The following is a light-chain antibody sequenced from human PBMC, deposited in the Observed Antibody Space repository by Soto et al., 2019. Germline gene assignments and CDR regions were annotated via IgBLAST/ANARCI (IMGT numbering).Light chain of an antibody. CDR1: SSDVGGYKY. V-gene: IGLV2-14*01. J-gene: IGLJ2*01. CDR3: SAYTTHNTPSVV. CDR2: EVS. Sequence: QSALTQPASVSGSPGQSITISCTGTSSDVGGYKYVSWYQQHPGKAPKLMIYEVSNRPSGVSNRFSGSKSGNTASLTISGLQSEDEADYYCSAYTTHNTPSVVFGGGTKLTVL.